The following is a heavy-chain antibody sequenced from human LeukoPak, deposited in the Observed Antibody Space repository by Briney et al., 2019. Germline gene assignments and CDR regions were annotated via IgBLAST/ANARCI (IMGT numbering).Heavy chain of an antibody. J-gene: IGHJ4*02. D-gene: IGHD3-22*01. V-gene: IGHV3-23*01. Sequence: GGSLRLSCAASGFTFSSYDVSWVRQVPGKGLEWVSAIGASEGSTYCADSVKGRFTISRDNAKNSLYLQMNSLRAEDTAVFYCARALYDSSASYVYWGQGTLVTVSS. CDR2: IGASEGST. CDR3: ARALYDSSASYVY. CDR1: GFTFSSYD.